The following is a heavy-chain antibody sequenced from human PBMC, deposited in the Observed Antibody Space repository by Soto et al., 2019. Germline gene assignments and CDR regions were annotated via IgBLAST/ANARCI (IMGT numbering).Heavy chain of an antibody. CDR1: GFTFSSYS. CDR2: ISSSSSYI. V-gene: IGHV3-21*01. J-gene: IGHJ4*02. Sequence: GGSLRLSCAASGFTFSSYSMNWVRQAPGKGLEWVSSISSSSSYIYYADSVKGRFTISRDNAKNSLYLQMNSLRAEDTAVYYCARDPGPRYDTVGYWGQGTLVTVSS. D-gene: IGHD3-9*01. CDR3: ARDPGPRYDTVGY.